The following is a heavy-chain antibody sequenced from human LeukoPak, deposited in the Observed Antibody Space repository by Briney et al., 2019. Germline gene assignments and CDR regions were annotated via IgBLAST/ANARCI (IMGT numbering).Heavy chain of an antibody. J-gene: IGHJ4*02. V-gene: IGHV3-23*01. CDR2: ISGSGGST. CDR1: GFAFSSYA. D-gene: IGHD4-17*01. Sequence: GGSLRLSCAASGFAFSSYAMSWVRQAPGKGLEWVSGISGSGGSTYYADSVKGRFTISRDNSKNSLYLQMNSLRDEDTAVYYCARGAPYGDYEDYWGQGTLVTVSS. CDR3: ARGAPYGDYEDY.